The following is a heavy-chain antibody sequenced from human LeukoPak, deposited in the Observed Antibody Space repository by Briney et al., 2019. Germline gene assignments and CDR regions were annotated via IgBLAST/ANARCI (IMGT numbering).Heavy chain of an antibody. J-gene: IGHJ5*02. CDR1: GGSISSYY. CDR3: ARDVGSSWIGIPGNWFDP. Sequence: SETLSLTCTVSGGSISSYYWSWIRQPAGKGLEWIGRIYTSGSTNYNPSLKSRVTMSVDTSKNQFSLKLSSVTAADTAVYYCARDVGSSWIGIPGNWFDPWGQGTLVTVSS. CDR2: IYTSGST. V-gene: IGHV4-4*07. D-gene: IGHD6-13*01.